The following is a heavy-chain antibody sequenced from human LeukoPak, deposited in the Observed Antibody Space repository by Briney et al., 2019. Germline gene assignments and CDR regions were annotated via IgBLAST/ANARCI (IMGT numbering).Heavy chain of an antibody. Sequence: GGSLRLSCAASGFSFTSYSMNWVRQAPGKGLEWVSYISISRSTIYYADSVKGRFTISRDNSKNTLYLQMNSLRAEDTAVYYCARSLRGSGNYPEYYYYYYGMDVWGQGTTVTVSS. CDR2: ISISRSTI. D-gene: IGHD3-10*01. J-gene: IGHJ6*02. CDR1: GFSFTSYS. V-gene: IGHV3-48*01. CDR3: ARSLRGSGNYPEYYYYYYGMDV.